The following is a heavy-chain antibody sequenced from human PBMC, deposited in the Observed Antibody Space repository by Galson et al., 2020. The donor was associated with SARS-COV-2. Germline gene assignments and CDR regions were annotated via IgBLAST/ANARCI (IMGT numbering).Heavy chain of an antibody. D-gene: IGHD2-8*01. Sequence: GGSLRLSCAASGFTFSNVWMTWVRQAPGKGLEWVGRLRAKTEGGTTDYAAPVEGRFNISRDDSKNTLHLQMNSLKTEDTAVYYCTTEHFTSASWLPGTLVGFFYYGMDVWGQGTSVTVSS. CDR2: LRAKTEGGTT. CDR3: TTEHFTSASWLPGTLVGFFYYGMDV. J-gene: IGHJ6*02. CDR1: GFTFSNVW. V-gene: IGHV3-15*01.